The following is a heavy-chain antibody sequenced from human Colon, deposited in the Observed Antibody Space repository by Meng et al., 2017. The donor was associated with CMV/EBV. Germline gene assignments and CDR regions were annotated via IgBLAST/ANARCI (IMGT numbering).Heavy chain of an antibody. J-gene: IGHJ5*02. CDR1: GFTFSSFW. D-gene: IGHD2-21*02. V-gene: IGHV3-7*01. Sequence: SCAASGFTFSSFWMTWVRQAPGKGLEWVANIKQDGSEKYFVDSVKGRFTISRDNTKNSLYLQMNSLRAEDTAVYYCARANRGDHLGTWGQGTLVTVSS. CDR3: ARANRGDHLGT. CDR2: IKQDGSEK.